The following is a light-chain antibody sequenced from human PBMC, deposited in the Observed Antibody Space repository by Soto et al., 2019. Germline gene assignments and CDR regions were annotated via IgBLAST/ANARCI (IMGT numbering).Light chain of an antibody. CDR2: YDD. J-gene: IGLJ3*02. Sequence: QSVLTQPPSVSEAPRQRVTISCSGSSSNIGNNAVNWYQQLPGKAPKLLIYYDDLLPSGVSDRFSGSKSGTSASLDISGLQSEDEADYYCAAWDDSLNGPWVFGGGTKLTVL. CDR1: SSNIGNNA. CDR3: AAWDDSLNGPWV. V-gene: IGLV1-36*01.